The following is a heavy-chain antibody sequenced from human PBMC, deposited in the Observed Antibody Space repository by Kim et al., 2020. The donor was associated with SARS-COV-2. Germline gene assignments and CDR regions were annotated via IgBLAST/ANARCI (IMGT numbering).Heavy chain of an antibody. Sequence: RFTISRDNAKNSLYLQMNSLRAEDTAVYHCARDGRTIFGVVIRGYYYFDSWGQGTLVTVSS. V-gene: IGHV3-11*06. J-gene: IGHJ4*02. CDR3: ARDGRTIFGVVIRGYYYFDS. D-gene: IGHD3-3*01.